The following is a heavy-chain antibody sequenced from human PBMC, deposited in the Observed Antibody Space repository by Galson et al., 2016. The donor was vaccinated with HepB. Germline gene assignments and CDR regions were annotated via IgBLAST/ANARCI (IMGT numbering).Heavy chain of an antibody. Sequence: SLRLSCAASGFFFRSHWMRWVRQAPGKGLVWVSRINTDGSSTTYADSVKGRFSISRDNAKNTLYLQMNSLRADDPAVYYCARVSALWWERYWYFDLWGRGTLVTVSS. V-gene: IGHV3-74*01. CDR2: INTDGSST. J-gene: IGHJ2*01. CDR1: GFFFRSHW. CDR3: ARVSALWWERYWYFDL. D-gene: IGHD1-26*01.